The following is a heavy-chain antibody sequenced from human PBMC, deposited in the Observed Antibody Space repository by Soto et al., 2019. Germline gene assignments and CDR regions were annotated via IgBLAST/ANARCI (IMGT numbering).Heavy chain of an antibody. CDR2: LYYSGST. D-gene: IGHD1-20*01. CDR3: ARRYGDGFDI. V-gene: IGHV4-59*08. J-gene: IGHJ3*02. Sequence: QVQLQESGPGLVKPSETLSLTCTVSGGSISSYYWSWIRQPPGKGLEWIGYLYYSGSTNYNPSLNGRVTISVDTSKSQFSLMLSSVTAADTAVYDCARRYGDGFDIWGQGTMVTVSP. CDR1: GGSISSYY.